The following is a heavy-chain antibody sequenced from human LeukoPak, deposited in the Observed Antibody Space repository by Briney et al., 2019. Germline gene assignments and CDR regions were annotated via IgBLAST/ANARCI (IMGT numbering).Heavy chain of an antibody. V-gene: IGHV3-21*01. CDR2: ISSSSSYI. J-gene: IGHJ4*02. D-gene: IGHD3-22*01. CDR3: ARGEDSSGYYFDY. CDR1: GFTFNTYN. Sequence: PGGSLRLSCAGSGFTFNTYNMNWVRQAPGKGLEWVSSISSSSSYIYYADSVKGRFTISRDNAKNSLYLQMNSLRAEDTAVYYCARGEDSSGYYFDYWGQGTLVTVSS.